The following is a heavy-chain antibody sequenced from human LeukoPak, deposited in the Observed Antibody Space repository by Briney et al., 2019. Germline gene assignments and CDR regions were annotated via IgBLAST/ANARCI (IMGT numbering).Heavy chain of an antibody. V-gene: IGHV1-8*03. D-gene: IGHD3-22*01. CDR3: ARVLSSGTLYYFDY. CDR1: GYTFTSYD. J-gene: IGHJ4*02. CDR2: MNPNSGNT. Sequence: GASVKVSCKASGYTFTSYDINWVRQATGQGLEWMGWMNPNSGNTGYAQKFQGRVTITRNTSISTAYMELSSLRSEDTAVYYCARVLSSGTLYYFDYWGQGTLVTVSS.